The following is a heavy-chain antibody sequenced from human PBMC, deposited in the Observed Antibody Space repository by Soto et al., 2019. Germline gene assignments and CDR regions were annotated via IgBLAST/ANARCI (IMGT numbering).Heavy chain of an antibody. CDR2: IYYSGST. J-gene: IGHJ5*02. V-gene: IGHV4-31*03. CDR3: ARGQHDFWSGYYTVGHWFDP. D-gene: IGHD3-3*01. CDR1: GGSISSGGYY. Sequence: PSETLSLTCTVSGGSISSGGYYWSWIRQHPGKGLEWIGYIYYSGSTYYNPSLKSRVTISVDTSKNQFSLKLSSVTAADTAVYYCARGQHDFWSGYYTVGHWFDPWGQGTPVTVSS.